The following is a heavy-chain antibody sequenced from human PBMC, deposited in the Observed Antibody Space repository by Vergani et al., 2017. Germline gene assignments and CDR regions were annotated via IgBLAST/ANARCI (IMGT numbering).Heavy chain of an antibody. CDR1: GYSFNNYA. D-gene: IGHD3-3*01. CDR3: ASRDITIFGVVIIRGYYYYGMDV. CDR2: INPTTGNP. V-gene: IGHV7-4-1*02. J-gene: IGHJ6*02. Sequence: QEQLVQSGSELKKPGASVKVSCKASGYSFNNYAIHWVRQAPGQGLEWMGWINPTTGNPTYARAFTGRFVFSLDTSVSTAYLQISSLKAEDTAVYYCASRDITIFGVVIIRGYYYYGMDVWGQGTTVTVSS.